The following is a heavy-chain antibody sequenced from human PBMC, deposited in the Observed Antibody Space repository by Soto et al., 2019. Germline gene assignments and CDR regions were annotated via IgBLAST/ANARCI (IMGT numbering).Heavy chain of an antibody. CDR1: GYTFTTYG. CDR2: INTHNGNT. J-gene: IGHJ6*02. CDR3: TREGSAPYYYYGMDA. V-gene: IGHV1-18*01. D-gene: IGHD3-10*01. Sequence: QVQLEQSAPEVKKPGASVKVSCKASGYTFTTYGISWVRQAPGQGLEWLGWINTHNGNTNYAQNLKGRVIMTADTSTSTAYRELRSLRSDDTAIYYCTREGSAPYYYYGMDAWGQGTTVTVSS.